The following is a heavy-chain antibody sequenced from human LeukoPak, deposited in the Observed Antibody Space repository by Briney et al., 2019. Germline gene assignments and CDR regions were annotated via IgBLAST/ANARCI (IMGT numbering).Heavy chain of an antibody. CDR3: ARDLRELKGGDYYFDY. D-gene: IGHD1-7*01. CDR1: GCTLSNFG. Sequence: ASVKVSCKASGCTLSNFGISWVRQAPGQGLEWMGWLSASNGNTNYAQKVRGRVTMTTDTSTNTAYLELTSLRSDDTAVYYCARDLRELKGGDYYFDYWGQGTLVTVSS. J-gene: IGHJ4*02. CDR2: LSASNGNT. V-gene: IGHV1-18*01.